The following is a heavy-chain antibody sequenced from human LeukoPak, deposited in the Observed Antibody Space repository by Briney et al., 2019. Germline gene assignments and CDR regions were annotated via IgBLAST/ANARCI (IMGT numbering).Heavy chain of an antibody. D-gene: IGHD2-2*01. J-gene: IGHJ3*02. Sequence: GGSLRLSYAASGFMFSNFWMSWVRQAPGKGLEWVANIKQDGSEKYYVDSVKGRFTISRDNAKNSLYLQMNSLRVEDTAVYYCARYCSTTSCPSPKAFDIWGQGTMVTVSS. CDR3: ARYCSTTSCPSPKAFDI. CDR1: GFMFSNFW. CDR2: IKQDGSEK. V-gene: IGHV3-7*01.